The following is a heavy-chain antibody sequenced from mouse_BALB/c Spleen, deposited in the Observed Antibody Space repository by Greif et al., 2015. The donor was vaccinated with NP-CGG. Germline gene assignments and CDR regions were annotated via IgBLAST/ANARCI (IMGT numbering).Heavy chain of an antibody. V-gene: IGHV1-77*01. Sequence: QVQLKHSGPELVKPGASVKMSCKASGYTFTDYVISWVKQRTGQGLEWIGEIYPGSGSTYYNEKFKGKATLTADKSSNTAYMQLSSLTSEDSAVYFCARDGNSGGDYWGQGTSVTVSS. CDR3: ARDGNSGGDY. D-gene: IGHD2-1*01. J-gene: IGHJ4*01. CDR1: GYTFTDYV. CDR2: IYPGSGST.